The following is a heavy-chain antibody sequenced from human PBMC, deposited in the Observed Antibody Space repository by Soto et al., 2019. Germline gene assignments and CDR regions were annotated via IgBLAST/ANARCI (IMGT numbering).Heavy chain of an antibody. D-gene: IGHD6-25*01. Sequence: EVQLLESGGGLVQPGGSLRLSCAASGFTFSSYAMNWLRQAPGKGLEWVSTISGSGGSTYYAHTSTYYADSVKGRFTISSDNSKSTLYLQMNSLRAEDTAVYYCAKVGGTSRPPIPVDYWGQGALVTVSS. J-gene: IGHJ4*02. V-gene: IGHV3-23*01. CDR2: ISGSGGSTYYAHTST. CDR1: GFTFSSYA. CDR3: AKVGGTSRPPIPVDY.